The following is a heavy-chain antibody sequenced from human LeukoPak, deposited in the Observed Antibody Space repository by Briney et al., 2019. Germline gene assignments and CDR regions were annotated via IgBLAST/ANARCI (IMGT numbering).Heavy chain of an antibody. Sequence: GGSLRLSCAASGFTFSSYSMNWVRQAPGKGLEWVSSISSSSSYIYYADSVKGRFTISRDNAKNSLYLQMNSLRAEDTAVYYCARDVDRTYYYYGMDVWGQGTTVTVSS. CDR3: ARDVDRTYYYYGMDV. CDR2: ISSSSSYI. V-gene: IGHV3-21*01. CDR1: GFTFSSYS. J-gene: IGHJ6*02.